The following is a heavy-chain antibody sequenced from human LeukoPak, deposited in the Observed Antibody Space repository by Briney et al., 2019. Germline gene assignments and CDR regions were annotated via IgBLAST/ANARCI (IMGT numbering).Heavy chain of an antibody. CDR2: FAPGDGET. D-gene: IGHD5-18*01. CDR3: ATGIQLSPTASFYFDY. J-gene: IGHJ4*02. Sequence: GASVTVSCKVSGYTLSKLSMHWVRQAPGKGLEWMGAFAPGDGETIYAQRFQGRVTVTEDTSTDTANMELSSLRSEDTAVYYCATGIQLSPTASFYFDYWGQGTLVTVSS. CDR1: GYTLSKLS. V-gene: IGHV1-24*01.